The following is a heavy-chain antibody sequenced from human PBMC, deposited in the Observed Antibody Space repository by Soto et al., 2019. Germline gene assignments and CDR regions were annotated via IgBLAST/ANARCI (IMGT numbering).Heavy chain of an antibody. D-gene: IGHD3-22*01. J-gene: IGHJ4*02. V-gene: IGHV3-21*01. CDR3: ARDSTSSGYYVHVDY. CDR1: GFTFSSYS. CDR2: ISSSSSYI. Sequence: EVQLVESGGGLVKPGGSLRLSCAASGFTFSSYSMNWVRQAPGKGLEWVSSISSSSSYIYYADSVKGRFTISRDNAKNSLYLQMNSLRAEYTAVYYCARDSTSSGYYVHVDYWGQGTLVTVSS.